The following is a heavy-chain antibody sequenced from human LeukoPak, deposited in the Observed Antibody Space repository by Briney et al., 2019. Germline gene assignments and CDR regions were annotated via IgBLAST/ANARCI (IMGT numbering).Heavy chain of an antibody. CDR1: GFTFSSYG. V-gene: IGHV3-30*18. CDR2: ISYDGSNK. CDR3: AKERLRIAVAGNFGY. Sequence: GESLRLSCAASGFTFSSYGMHWVRQAPGKGLEWVAVISYDGSNKYYADSVKGRFTISRDNSKNTLYLQMNSLRAEDTAVYYCAKERLRIAVAGNFGYWGQGTLVTVSS. J-gene: IGHJ4*02. D-gene: IGHD6-19*01.